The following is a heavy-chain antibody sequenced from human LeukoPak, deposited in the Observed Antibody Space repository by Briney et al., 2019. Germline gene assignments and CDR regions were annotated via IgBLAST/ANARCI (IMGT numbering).Heavy chain of an antibody. J-gene: IGHJ6*02. CDR2: IYYSGST. V-gene: IGHV4-59*01. Sequence: SETLSLPCPHSRGSISSYYWSWIRQPPGKGLEWIGYIYYSGSTNYNPSLKSRVTISVDTSKNQFSLKLSSVTAADTAVYYCARVFKSGKQLVPHYYYYYGMDVWGQGTTVTVSS. CDR1: RGSISSYY. CDR3: ARVFKSGKQLVPHYYYYYGMDV. D-gene: IGHD6-13*01.